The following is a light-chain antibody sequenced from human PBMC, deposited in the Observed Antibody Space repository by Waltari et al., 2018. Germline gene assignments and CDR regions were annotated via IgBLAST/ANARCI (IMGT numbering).Light chain of an antibody. Sequence: DIQMTQSPSSLSASVGDRVTITCRAGQSISNYLNWYQQKPGKAPKLLIYAASSLQSGVPSRFSDSGSGTDFTLTISSLQPEDFATYYCQQTYSTLWTFGQGTKVEIK. CDR3: QQTYSTLWT. CDR1: QSISNY. CDR2: AAS. V-gene: IGKV1-39*01. J-gene: IGKJ1*01.